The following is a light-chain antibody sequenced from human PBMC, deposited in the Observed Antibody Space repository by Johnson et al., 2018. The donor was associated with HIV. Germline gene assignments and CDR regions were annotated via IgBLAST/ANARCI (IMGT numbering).Light chain of an antibody. V-gene: IGLV1-51*02. CDR1: SSNIGNNY. CDR2: ENN. CDR3: GTWDSSLSAGGV. J-gene: IGLJ1*01. Sequence: QLVLTQPPSVSAAPGQKVTISCSGSSSNIGNNYVSWYQQLPGTAPKLLIYENNKRPSGIPDRFSGSKSGTSATLGITGLQTGDEADYYCGTWDSSLSAGGVFGTWTQVTVL.